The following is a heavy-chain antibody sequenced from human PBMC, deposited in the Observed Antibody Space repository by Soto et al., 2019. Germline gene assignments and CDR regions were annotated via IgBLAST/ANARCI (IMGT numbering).Heavy chain of an antibody. CDR2: ISYDGSNK. Sequence: QVQLVESGGGVVQPGRSLRLSCAASGFTFSSYAMHWVRQAPGKGLEWVAVISYDGSNKYYADSVKGRFTISRDNSKNTLYLQMNSRRAEDTAVYYCAREVERDFDYWGQGTLVTVSS. J-gene: IGHJ4*02. CDR3: AREVERDFDY. V-gene: IGHV3-30-3*01. CDR1: GFTFSSYA.